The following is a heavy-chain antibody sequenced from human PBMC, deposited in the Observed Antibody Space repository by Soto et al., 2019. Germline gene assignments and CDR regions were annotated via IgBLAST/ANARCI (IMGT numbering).Heavy chain of an antibody. J-gene: IGHJ5*02. CDR3: ARSGLDYYDSSGYYPRPPNWFDP. CDR1: GYTFTSYG. V-gene: IGHV1-18*01. CDR2: ISAYNGNT. Sequence: AASVKVSCKASGYTFTSYGISWVRQAPGQGLEWMGWISAYNGNTNYAQKLQGRVTMTTDTSTSTAYMELRSLRSDDTAVYYCARSGLDYYDSSGYYPRPPNWFDPWGQGTLVTVSS. D-gene: IGHD3-22*01.